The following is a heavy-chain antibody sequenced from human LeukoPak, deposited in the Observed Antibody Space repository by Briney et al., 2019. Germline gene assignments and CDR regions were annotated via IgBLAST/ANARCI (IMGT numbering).Heavy chain of an antibody. J-gene: IGHJ4*02. CDR1: GLSISSYY. CDR3: ATPERGYSGYDFGS. V-gene: IGHV4-59*08. Sequence: SETLSLTCSVSGLSISSYYWSGLRQPPGKGLEWSGYIYYSGSTNYNPSLKSRVTISVDTSKNHFSLKLSSVTAADTAVYYCATPERGYSGYDFGSWGQGTLVTVSS. D-gene: IGHD5-12*01. CDR2: IYYSGST.